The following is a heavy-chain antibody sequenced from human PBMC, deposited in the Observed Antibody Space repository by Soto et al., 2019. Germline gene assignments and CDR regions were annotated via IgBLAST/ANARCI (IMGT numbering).Heavy chain of an antibody. Sequence: EVQLMESGGGLVQPGGSLRLSCAASGFTFSTYAMTWVRQAPGKGLEWVSALSPGGDATYYTDSVKGRFTISRDNSKNTLFLQLKSLRGEDTAVYFCVRRMGWTGYFFDLWGQGTLVTVSS. J-gene: IGHJ4*02. D-gene: IGHD1-1*01. CDR3: VRRMGWTGYFFDL. CDR1: GFTFSTYA. CDR2: LSPGGDAT. V-gene: IGHV3-23*01.